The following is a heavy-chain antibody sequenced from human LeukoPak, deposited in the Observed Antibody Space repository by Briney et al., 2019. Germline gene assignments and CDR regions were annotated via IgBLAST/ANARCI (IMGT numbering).Heavy chain of an antibody. CDR3: ARDKESSSSFDY. CDR1: GFTVSTNY. CDR2: IYSGGST. D-gene: IGHD6-6*01. V-gene: IGHV3-53*01. J-gene: IGHJ4*02. Sequence: QPGGSLRLSRAASGFTVSTNYMNWVRQAPGKGLEWVSVIYSGGSTYYVDSVKGRFIISRDNSRNTVYLQMNSLRAEDTAVYYCARDKESSSSFDYWGQGTLVTVSS.